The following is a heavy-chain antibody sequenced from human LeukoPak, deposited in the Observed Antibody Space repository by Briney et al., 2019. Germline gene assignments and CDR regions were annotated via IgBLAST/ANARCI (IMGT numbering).Heavy chain of an antibody. Sequence: SETLSLTCTVSGGSINSYYWSWIRQPPGKGLEWIGYIYYSGSTNYNPSLKSRVTISVDTSKNQFSLRLSSVTAADTAVYHCARVTGYMTEDYFDYWGQGTLITVSS. V-gene: IGHV4-59*01. CDR3: ARVTGYMTEDYFDY. D-gene: IGHD6-13*01. CDR1: GGSINSYY. J-gene: IGHJ4*02. CDR2: IYYSGST.